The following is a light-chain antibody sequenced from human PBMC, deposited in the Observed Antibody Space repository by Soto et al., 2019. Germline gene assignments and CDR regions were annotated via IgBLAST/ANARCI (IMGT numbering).Light chain of an antibody. CDR1: QTVSNNY. CDR3: QQYAGPPTT. CDR2: GAS. V-gene: IGKV3-20*01. J-gene: IGKJ5*01. Sequence: EIVLTQSPGTLSLSPGDRASLCCGASQTVSNNYLAWCQQKPGQAPRVIMYGASRRATGIPDRFSGGGSGTDFTLTISRLEPEDFAVYLCQQYAGPPTTFGQGTRLEIK.